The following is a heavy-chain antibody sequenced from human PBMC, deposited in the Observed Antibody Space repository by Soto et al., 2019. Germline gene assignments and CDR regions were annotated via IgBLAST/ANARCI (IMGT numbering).Heavy chain of an antibody. CDR1: GYSFTSYW. J-gene: IGHJ3*02. Sequence: GESLKISCKGSGYSFTSYWIGWVRQMPGKGLEWMGIIYPGDSDTRYSPSFQGQVTISADKSISTAYLQWSSLKASDTAMYYCARPNYRYCSGGSCYSGAFDIWGQGTMVTVSS. CDR2: IYPGDSDT. CDR3: ARPNYRYCSGGSCYSGAFDI. D-gene: IGHD2-15*01. V-gene: IGHV5-51*01.